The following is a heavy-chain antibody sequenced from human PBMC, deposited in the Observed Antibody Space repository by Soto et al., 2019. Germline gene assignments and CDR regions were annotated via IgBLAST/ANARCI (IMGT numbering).Heavy chain of an antibody. CDR2: MNVGTGGT. Sequence: ASVKVSCKASGYRFTTHYIHWVRQSPGQGLEWMGRMNVGTGGTTYAHKFQGRVTMTRDTSIRTAYLEVSSVKSDDTAMYYCARDGNFALRGYSFGFDFWGQGTLVTVSS. CDR1: GYRFTTHY. J-gene: IGHJ4*02. D-gene: IGHD5-18*01. V-gene: IGHV1-2*06. CDR3: ARDGNFALRGYSFGFDF.